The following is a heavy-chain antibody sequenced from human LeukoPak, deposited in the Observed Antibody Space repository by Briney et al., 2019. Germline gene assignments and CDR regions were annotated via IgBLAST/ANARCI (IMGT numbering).Heavy chain of an antibody. J-gene: IGHJ3*02. V-gene: IGHV3-21*01. Sequence: GGSLRLSCAVSGFTFSSYTMTWVRQAPGKGLEWVSSISSSSSYIYYGDSVKGRLTISRDNAKNSLYLQTNSLRAEDTAVYYCARGYCSSTSCYAPDAFDIWGQGTMVTVSS. CDR2: ISSSSSYI. D-gene: IGHD2-2*01. CDR3: ARGYCSSTSCYAPDAFDI. CDR1: GFTFSSYT.